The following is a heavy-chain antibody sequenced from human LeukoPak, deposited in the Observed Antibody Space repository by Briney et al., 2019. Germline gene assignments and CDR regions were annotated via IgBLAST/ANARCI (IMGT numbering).Heavy chain of an antibody. CDR3: ARGWTAPPDY. J-gene: IGHJ4*02. CDR2: INSDGSST. Sequence: GGSLRLSCAASGFTFTEYGMHCVRQPPGEGLVWVSRINSDGSSTNYADSVKGRFTVSRDNAKNTLYLQMHSLRAEDTAVYYCARGWTAPPDYWGQGTLVTVSS. CDR1: GFTFTEYG. V-gene: IGHV3-74*01. D-gene: IGHD3/OR15-3a*01.